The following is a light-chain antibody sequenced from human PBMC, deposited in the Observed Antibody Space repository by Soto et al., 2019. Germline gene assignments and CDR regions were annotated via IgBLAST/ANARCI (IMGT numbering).Light chain of an antibody. CDR1: QSVSSSY. V-gene: IGKV3-20*01. CDR2: GAS. CDR3: QQYGSSPPDT. J-gene: IGKJ2*01. Sequence: EIVLTQSPGTLSLSPGERATLSCRASQSVSSSYLAWYQQKPGQAPRLLIYGASSRATGIPDRFSGSGSGTDFTLTISRLEPEDFAVYYCQQYGSSPPDTFRHGTKLEIK.